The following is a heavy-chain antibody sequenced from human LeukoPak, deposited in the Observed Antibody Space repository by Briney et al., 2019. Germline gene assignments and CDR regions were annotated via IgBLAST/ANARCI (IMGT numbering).Heavy chain of an antibody. CDR1: GFTFSSYA. D-gene: IGHD3-10*01. CDR2: ISGSGGST. V-gene: IGHV3-23*01. CDR3: ATAQDYYGSGSYTFDY. J-gene: IGHJ4*02. Sequence: PGGSLRLSCAASGFTFSSYAMSWVRQAPGKGLEWVSAISGSGGSTYYADSVKGRFTISRDNSKNTLYLQMNSLRAEDTAVYYCATAQDYYGSGSYTFDYWGQGTLVTVSS.